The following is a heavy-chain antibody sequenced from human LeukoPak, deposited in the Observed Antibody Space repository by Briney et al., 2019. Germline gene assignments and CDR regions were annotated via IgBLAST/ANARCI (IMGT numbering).Heavy chain of an antibody. CDR2: MNPNSGNT. CDR3: ARGDPAAAVDLDP. V-gene: IGHV1-8*01. CDR1: GYTFTSYD. Sequence: GASVEVSCKASGYTFTSYDINWVRQATGQGLEWMGWMNPNSGNTGYAQKFQGRVTMTRNTSISTAYMELSSLRSEDTAVYYCARGDPAAAVDLDPWGQGTLVTVSS. J-gene: IGHJ5*02. D-gene: IGHD6-13*01.